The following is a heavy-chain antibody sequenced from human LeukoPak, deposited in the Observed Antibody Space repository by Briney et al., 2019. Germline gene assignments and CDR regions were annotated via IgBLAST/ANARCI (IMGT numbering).Heavy chain of an antibody. CDR3: AKGQYSSGWYKGYFDF. Sequence: GGSLRLSCAASGFTFSSYGMSWVRQAPGKGLEWVSAISGSGGSTYYADSVKGRFTISRDSSKNTLYLQMNSLRAEDTAVYYCAKGQYSSGWYKGYFDFWGQGTLVTVSS. CDR2: ISGSGGST. V-gene: IGHV3-23*01. J-gene: IGHJ4*02. CDR1: GFTFSSYG. D-gene: IGHD6-19*01.